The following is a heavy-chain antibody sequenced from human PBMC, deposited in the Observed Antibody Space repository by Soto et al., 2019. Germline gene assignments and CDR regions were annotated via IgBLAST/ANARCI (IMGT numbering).Heavy chain of an antibody. Sequence: VQLVESGGGVVQPGRSLRLSCAASGFTFSSYGMHWVRQAPGKGLEWVAVIWYDGSNKYYADSVKGRFTISRDNSKNTLYLQMNSLRAEDTAVYYCARAQWFGELSAFDIWGQGTMVTVSS. CDR1: GFTFSSYG. CDR2: IWYDGSNK. D-gene: IGHD3-10*01. V-gene: IGHV3-33*01. J-gene: IGHJ3*02. CDR3: ARAQWFGELSAFDI.